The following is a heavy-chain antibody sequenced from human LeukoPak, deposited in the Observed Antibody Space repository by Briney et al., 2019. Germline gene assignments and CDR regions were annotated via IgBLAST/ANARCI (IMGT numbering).Heavy chain of an antibody. CDR2: IGTGGDI. Sequence: GDSLRLSCVASGFTFNIYPMTWVRQSPEKGLEWVSTIGTGGDIYYADSVKGRFTVSRDDSKNTLYLQMHSLGAEDTAVYYCAKSRVVDRRGYFDYWGQGTLVTVSS. D-gene: IGHD2-15*01. V-gene: IGHV3-23*01. CDR1: GFTFNIYP. CDR3: AKSRVVDRRGYFDY. J-gene: IGHJ4*02.